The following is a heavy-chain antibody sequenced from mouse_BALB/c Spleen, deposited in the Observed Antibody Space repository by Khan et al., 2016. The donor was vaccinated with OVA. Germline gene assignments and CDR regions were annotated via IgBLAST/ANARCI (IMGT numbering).Heavy chain of an antibody. CDR1: GFNIKDTY. Sequence: VQLKQSGAEFVKPGASVKLSCTASGFNIKDTYMHWINQRPQQGLVWIGRIDPANGNVKYDPNFQDKATIAADASSNTAYLQLSSLTSADTAVXYCTRGAYNSLFADWGQGTLVTVSA. V-gene: IGHV14-3*02. D-gene: IGHD2-12*01. CDR3: TRGAYNSLFAD. J-gene: IGHJ3*01. CDR2: IDPANGNV.